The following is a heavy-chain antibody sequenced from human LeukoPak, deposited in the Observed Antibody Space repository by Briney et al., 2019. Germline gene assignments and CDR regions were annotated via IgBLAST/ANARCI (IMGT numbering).Heavy chain of an antibody. D-gene: IGHD6-13*01. Sequence: GGSLRLSCAASGFTFSSYGMHWVRQAPGKGLEWVAVISYDGSNKYYADSVKGRFTISRDNSKNTLYLQMNSLRAEDTAVYYCARGYSSSWYLDYWGQGTLVTVSS. CDR1: GFTFSSYG. J-gene: IGHJ4*02. V-gene: IGHV3-30*03. CDR2: ISYDGSNK. CDR3: ARGYSSSWYLDY.